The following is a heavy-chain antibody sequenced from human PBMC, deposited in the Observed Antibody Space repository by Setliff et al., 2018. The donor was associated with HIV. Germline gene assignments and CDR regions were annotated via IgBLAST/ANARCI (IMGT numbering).Heavy chain of an antibody. D-gene: IGHD3-10*01. V-gene: IGHV3-15*01. J-gene: IGHJ5*02. CDR1: GFTFSGFA. Sequence: PGGSLRLSCAASGFTFSGFAMTWVRQAPGKGLEWVGRIKSKTDGGTTDYAAPVKGRFTISRDDAINTLSLHMNSLKTEDTAVYYCAVWIREVISWGRGTLVTVSS. CDR3: AVWIREVIS. CDR2: IKSKTDGGTT.